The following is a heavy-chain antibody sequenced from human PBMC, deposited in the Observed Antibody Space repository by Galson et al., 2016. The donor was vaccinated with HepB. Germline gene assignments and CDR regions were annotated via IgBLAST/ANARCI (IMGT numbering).Heavy chain of an antibody. V-gene: IGHV3-30*03. CDR2: ISFDGGKL. CDR3: ASLLVTATPDY. J-gene: IGHJ4*02. Sequence: SLRLSCAASGFIFSTYGMHWVRQAPGKGLEWVALISFDGGKLTSAESVKGRFTISRDNSKNALNLQMNSLGAEDTAVYYCASLLVTATPDYWGQGTLVTVSS. CDR1: GFIFSTYG. D-gene: IGHD2-15*01.